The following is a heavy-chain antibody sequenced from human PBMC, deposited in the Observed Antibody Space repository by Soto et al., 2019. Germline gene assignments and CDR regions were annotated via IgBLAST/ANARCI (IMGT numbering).Heavy chain of an antibody. J-gene: IGHJ4*02. CDR1: GFSLTTTGVG. CDR2: VFWDGGE. D-gene: IGHD1-26*01. Sequence: QITLRESGHSLVKPTETLTLTCTFSGFSLTTTGVGVGWIRPPPGKALEWLAVVFWDGGERYSPSLKSRVTITKDTSKDQVVFTMTNMDPADTATYYCTQVYGSGSWGWYFHSWGQGTLVTVSS. CDR3: TQVYGSGSWGWYFHS. V-gene: IGHV2-5*02.